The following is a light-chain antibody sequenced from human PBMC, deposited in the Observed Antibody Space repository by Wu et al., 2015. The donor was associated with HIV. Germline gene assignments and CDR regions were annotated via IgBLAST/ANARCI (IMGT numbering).Light chain of an antibody. J-gene: IGKJ4*01. Sequence: AIQLTQSPSSLSASVGHRVTITCRASQDITNALAWYQQRPGKTPKLLIHHASTLESGVPSRFSGSGSGTDFTLTIGSLEPADFATYYCQQFSRYPHTFGGGTKVGD. CDR3: QQFSRYPHT. CDR2: HAS. V-gene: IGKV1-13*02. CDR1: QDITNA.